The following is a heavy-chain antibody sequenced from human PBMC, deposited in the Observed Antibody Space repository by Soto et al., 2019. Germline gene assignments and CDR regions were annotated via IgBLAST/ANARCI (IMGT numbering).Heavy chain of an antibody. D-gene: IGHD1-26*01. CDR3: AKGGAIVAAGTRVYLYNAMDV. J-gene: IGHJ6*02. Sequence: ASVKVSCKASGYTFIEKYIHWVRQAPGQGLEWMGWINPNSGDTYLAQRFQGRVTMNRDTSIGTAYMELRGLTSDDTAEYYCAKGGAIVAAGTRVYLYNAMDVWGQGTTVTVSS. CDR1: GYTFIEKY. V-gene: IGHV1-2*02. CDR2: INPNSGDT.